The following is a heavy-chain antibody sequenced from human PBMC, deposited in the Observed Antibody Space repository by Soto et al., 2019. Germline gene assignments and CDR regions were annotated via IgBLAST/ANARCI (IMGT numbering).Heavy chain of an antibody. Sequence: PSETLSLTCAVSGGSLSSSQWWTWVRQPPGKGLEWIGEVDHSGNTNSNQSLKSRVSISIDHSQNQFSLELRSVTAADTAVYYCAGRVGVRPYWGQGALVTVYS. CDR1: GGSLSSSQW. V-gene: IGHV4-4*02. J-gene: IGHJ4*02. CDR3: AGRVGVRPY. D-gene: IGHD2-15*01. CDR2: VDHSGNT.